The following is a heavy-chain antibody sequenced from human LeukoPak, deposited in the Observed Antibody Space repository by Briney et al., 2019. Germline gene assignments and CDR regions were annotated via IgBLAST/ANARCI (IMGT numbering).Heavy chain of an antibody. CDR1: GFTFSSYA. D-gene: IGHD2-2*01. Sequence: GGSLRLSCAAFGFTFSSYAMHWVRQAPGKGLEYVSAISSNGGSTYYANSVKGRFTISRDNSKNTLYLQMGSLRAEDMAVYYCARCASTDDYCSSTSCYPCYYYYMDVWGKGTTVTISS. J-gene: IGHJ6*03. CDR2: ISSNGGST. V-gene: IGHV3-64*01. CDR3: ARCASTDDYCSSTSCYPCYYYYMDV.